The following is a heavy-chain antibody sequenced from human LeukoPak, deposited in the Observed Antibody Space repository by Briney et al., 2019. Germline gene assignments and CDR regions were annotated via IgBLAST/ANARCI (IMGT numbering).Heavy chain of an antibody. D-gene: IGHD2-21*02. CDR1: GYTFTSYG. J-gene: IGHJ6*02. V-gene: IGHV1-46*01. CDR2: INPSGGST. CDR3: ARDYDIVVVTATTPEGMDV. Sequence: ASVKVSCKASGYTFTSYGISWVRQAPGQGLEWMGIINPSGGSTSYAQKFQGRVTMTRDTSTSTVYMELSSLRSEDTAVYYCARDYDIVVVTATTPEGMDVWGQGTTVTVSS.